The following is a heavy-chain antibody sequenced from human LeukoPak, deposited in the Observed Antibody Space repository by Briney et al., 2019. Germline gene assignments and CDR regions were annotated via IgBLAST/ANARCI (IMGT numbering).Heavy chain of an antibody. CDR2: IFYSGST. CDR1: GGSINNYY. V-gene: IGHV4-59*01. D-gene: IGHD3-10*01. J-gene: IGHJ3*02. CDR3: AASFRGVILEGFDI. Sequence: SETLSLTCTVSGGSINNYYWSWIRQPPGKGLEWIGYIFYSGSTNYNPSLKSRVTISIDTSKNQFSLNLSSVTAADTAVYYCAASFRGVILEGFDIWGQGSMVTVSS.